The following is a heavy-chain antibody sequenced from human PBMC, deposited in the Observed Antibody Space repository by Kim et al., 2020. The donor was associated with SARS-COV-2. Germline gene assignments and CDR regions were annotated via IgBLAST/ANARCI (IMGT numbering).Heavy chain of an antibody. CDR1: GGSISSYY. V-gene: IGHV4-59*01. CDR3: ARGGEGTYYYYGMDV. D-gene: IGHD3-10*01. J-gene: IGHJ6*02. CDR2: IYYSGST. Sequence: SETLSLTCTVSGGSISSYYWSWIRQPPGKGLEWIGYIYYSGSTNYNPSLKSRVTISVDTSKNQFSLKLSSVTAADTAVYYCARGGEGTYYYYGMDVWGQGTTVTVSS.